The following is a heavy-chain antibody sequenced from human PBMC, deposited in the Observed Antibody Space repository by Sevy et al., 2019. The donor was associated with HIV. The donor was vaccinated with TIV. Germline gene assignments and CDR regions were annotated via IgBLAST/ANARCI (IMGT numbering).Heavy chain of an antibody. D-gene: IGHD2-21*01. CDR1: GYTFTSYG. CDR2: ISAYNGNT. J-gene: IGHJ6*02. V-gene: IGHV1-18*01. CDR3: ARTVVHYYGMDV. Sequence: ASVKVPRKASGYTFTSYGISWVRQAPGQGLEWMGCISAYNGNTNYAQKLQGRVTMTTDTSTSTAYMELRSLRSDDTAVYYCARTVVHYYGMDVWGQGTTVTVSS.